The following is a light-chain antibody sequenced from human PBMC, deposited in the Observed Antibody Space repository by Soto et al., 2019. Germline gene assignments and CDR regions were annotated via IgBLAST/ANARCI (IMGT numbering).Light chain of an antibody. CDR2: AAS. CDR3: QQYDTWPLYT. J-gene: IGKJ2*01. V-gene: IGKV3-15*01. CDR1: QSVASN. Sequence: IVMTQSPVTLSVSPGEGAALSCRASQSVASNLAWYQQKPGQAPRLLIYAASTRVTGTPARFSGSGSGTEFTLTISGLQPEDFAIYYCQQYDTWPLYTFGQWTKLEIK.